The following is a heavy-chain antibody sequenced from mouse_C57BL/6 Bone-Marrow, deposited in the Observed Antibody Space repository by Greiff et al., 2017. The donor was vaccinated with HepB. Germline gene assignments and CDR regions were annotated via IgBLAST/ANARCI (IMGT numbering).Heavy chain of an antibody. CDR3: ARNFDYGSSYGFDV. CDR2: IWTGGGT. J-gene: IGHJ1*03. V-gene: IGHV2-9-1*01. Sequence: VQLQESGPGLVAPSQSLSITCTVSGFSLTSYAISWVRQPPGKGLEWLGVIWTGGGTNYNSALKSRLSISKDNSKSQVFLKMNSLQTDDTARYYCARNFDYGSSYGFDVWGTGTTVTVSS. CDR1: GFSLTSYA. D-gene: IGHD1-1*01.